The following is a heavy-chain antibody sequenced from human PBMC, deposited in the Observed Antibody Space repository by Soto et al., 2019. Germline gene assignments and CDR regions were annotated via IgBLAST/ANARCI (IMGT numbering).Heavy chain of an antibody. CDR3: ARHLPMATIGGFFDY. CDR2: IYYSGST. Sequence: SETLSLTCTVSGGSISSYYWSWIRQPPGKGLEWIGYIYYSGSTNYNPSLKSRVTISVDTSKNQFSLKLSSVTAADTAVYYCARHLPMATIGGFFDYWGQGTLVTVSS. J-gene: IGHJ4*02. CDR1: GGSISSYY. V-gene: IGHV4-59*08. D-gene: IGHD3-10*01.